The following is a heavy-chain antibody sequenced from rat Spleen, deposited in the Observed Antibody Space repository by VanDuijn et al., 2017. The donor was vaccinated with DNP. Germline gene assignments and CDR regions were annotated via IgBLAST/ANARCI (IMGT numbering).Heavy chain of an antibody. CDR3: ARWGLGVGFDY. J-gene: IGHJ3*01. Sequence: EVQLQESGPGLVKPSQSLSLTCSVTVYSITSNYWGWIRKFPGNKMEWMGYISYSGSTSYSPSLKSRIPITRDTSKNQFFLHLDSVTTEDTATYFCARWGLGVGFDYWGQGTLVTVSS. CDR1: VYSITSNY. D-gene: IGHD4-3*01. V-gene: IGHV3-1*01. CDR2: ISYSGST.